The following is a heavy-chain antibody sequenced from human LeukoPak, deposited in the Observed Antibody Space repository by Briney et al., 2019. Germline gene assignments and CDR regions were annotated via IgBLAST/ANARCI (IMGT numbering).Heavy chain of an antibody. CDR2: INPNSGGT. CDR1: GYTFTGYY. D-gene: IGHD5-12*01. CDR3: AREVGYGNPNWFDP. J-gene: IGHJ5*02. V-gene: IGHV1-2*02. Sequence: GASVKVSCKASGYTFTGYYMHWVRQAPGQGLEWMGWINPNSGGTNYAQKFQGRVTMTRDTSISTAYMELSRLRSDDTAVYYCAREVGYGNPNWFDPWGQGTLVTVSS.